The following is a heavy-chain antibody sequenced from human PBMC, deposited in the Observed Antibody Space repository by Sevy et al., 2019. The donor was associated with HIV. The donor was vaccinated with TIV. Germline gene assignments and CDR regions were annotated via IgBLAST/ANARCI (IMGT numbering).Heavy chain of an antibody. D-gene: IGHD6-19*01. CDR3: AKEDRIAVAGLIAFDI. Sequence: GGSLRLSCAASGFTFSSYAMSWVRQAPGNGLEWVSAISGSGGSTYYGDSVKGGFTISRDNSKNTLYLQMNSLRAEDTAVYNFAKEDRIAVAGLIAFDIRGQGTRVTVSS. J-gene: IGHJ3*02. CDR1: GFTFSSYA. V-gene: IGHV3-23*01. CDR2: ISGSGGST.